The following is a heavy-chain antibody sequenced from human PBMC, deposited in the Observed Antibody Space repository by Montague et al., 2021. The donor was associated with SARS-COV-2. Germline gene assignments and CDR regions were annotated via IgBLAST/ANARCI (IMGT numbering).Heavy chain of an antibody. CDR2: IKSDGSRI. J-gene: IGHJ4*02. V-gene: IGHV3-74*01. CDR3: ARGVLSESSVGEDY. D-gene: IGHD3-22*01. Sequence: SLRLSCAASGSTFSSHWMYWVRQAPGKGLMWVSRIKSDGSRIYYADSVKGRFTISRDNAKNMLYLQMNNLKAEDTAVYYCARGVLSESSVGEDYWGQGTLVTVSS. CDR1: GSTFSSHW.